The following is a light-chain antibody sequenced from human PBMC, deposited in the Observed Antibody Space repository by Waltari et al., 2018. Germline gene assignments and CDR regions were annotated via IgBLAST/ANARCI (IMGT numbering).Light chain of an antibody. CDR2: GAS. J-gene: IGKJ2*01. Sequence: VLTQSPGTLSLSPGERATLSCRASQSITKKFFAWYQQKPGQAPRLLIYGASSRAAGIPDRFSGSASGTDFTLTISRLEPEDSAVYYCQQYGSSVMYTFGQGTKLEIK. CDR3: QQYGSSVMYT. CDR1: QSITKKF. V-gene: IGKV3-20*01.